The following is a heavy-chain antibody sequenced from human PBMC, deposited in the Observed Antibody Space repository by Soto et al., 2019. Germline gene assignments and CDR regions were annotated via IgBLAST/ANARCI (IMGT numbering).Heavy chain of an antibody. D-gene: IGHD2-21*02. CDR3: ARVAVTAPAYYYYYMGV. CDR2: ISAYNGNT. Sequence: ASVKVSCKASGYTFTSYGISWVRQAPGQGLEWMGWISAYNGNTNYAQKLQGRVTMTTDTSTSTAYLELRSLRSDDTAVYYCARVAVTAPAYYYYYMGVWGKGTTVTVFS. J-gene: IGHJ6*03. CDR1: GYTFTSYG. V-gene: IGHV1-18*01.